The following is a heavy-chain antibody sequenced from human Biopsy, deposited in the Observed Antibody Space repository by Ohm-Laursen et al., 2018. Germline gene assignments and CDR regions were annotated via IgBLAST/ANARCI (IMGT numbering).Heavy chain of an antibody. D-gene: IGHD1-7*01. CDR1: GFMFSTFS. CDR2: ISFHGNDI. CDR3: ARGGGGNSRDWYFDL. Sequence: SLRLSCSASGFMFSTFSMNWVRQAPGKGLEWLSHISFHGNDIYYADSVKGRFTISRDNANNTLYLQMNSLRAEDTAVYYCARGGGGNSRDWYFDLWGRGTLVTVSS. J-gene: IGHJ2*01. V-gene: IGHV3-21*05.